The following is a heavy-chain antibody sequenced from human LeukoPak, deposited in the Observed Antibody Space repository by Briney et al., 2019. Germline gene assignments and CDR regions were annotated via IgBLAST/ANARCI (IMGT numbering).Heavy chain of an antibody. CDR2: INPSGGST. D-gene: IGHD3-10*01. CDR3: ARRRFAAAPYDY. J-gene: IGHJ4*02. Sequence: GESLKISCKGSGYSFTSYWIGWVRQMPGKGLEWMGIINPSGGSTNYALKFQGRVTVTRDTSTSTVYMELSSLRSEDTAMYYCARRRFAAAPYDYWGQGTLVTVSS. V-gene: IGHV1-46*03. CDR1: GYSFTSYW.